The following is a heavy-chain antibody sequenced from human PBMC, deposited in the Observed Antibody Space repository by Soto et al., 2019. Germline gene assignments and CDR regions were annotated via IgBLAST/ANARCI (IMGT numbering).Heavy chain of an antibody. V-gene: IGHV3-11*01. CDR3: VRRYCSSSWFPFDR. CDR2: IDSDDGIT. J-gene: IGHJ4*02. CDR1: GFDFGDYY. Sequence: PGGSLMLSCTATGFDFGDYYMIWIRQAPGKGLEWVSYIDSDDGITHYTESVKGRCTISGDDAKKSLYRQMNSLRVEDTALYYCVRRYCSSSWFPFDRWGQGTLVTVSS. D-gene: IGHD2-2*01.